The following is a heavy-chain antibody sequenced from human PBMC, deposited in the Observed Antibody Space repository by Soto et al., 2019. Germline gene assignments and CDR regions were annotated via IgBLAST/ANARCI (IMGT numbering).Heavy chain of an antibody. Sequence: SETLSLTCTVSGGSISSGGYYWSWIRQHPGKGLEWIGYIYYSGSTYYNPSLKSRVTISVDRSKNQFSLKLSSVTAADTAVYYCASSPVTGIYYAMDVWGQGTTVTVS. V-gene: IGHV4-31*03. CDR2: IYYSGST. D-gene: IGHD6-19*01. J-gene: IGHJ6*02. CDR3: ASSPVTGIYYAMDV. CDR1: GGSISSGGYY.